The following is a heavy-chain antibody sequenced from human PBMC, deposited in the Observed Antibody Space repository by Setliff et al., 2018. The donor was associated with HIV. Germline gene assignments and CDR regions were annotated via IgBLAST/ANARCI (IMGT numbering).Heavy chain of an antibody. CDR3: ARGGQYSGSYLPRDYYMDV. V-gene: IGHV1-69*13. Sequence: SVKVSCKASGYTFPDYGISWVRQAPGQGLEWMGEIIPLFGTAHYAQRFQGRVTITADHSTSTAYMELSRLRSEDTAVYYCARGGQYSGSYLPRDYYMDVWGKGTTVTVSS. D-gene: IGHD1-26*01. CDR1: GYTFPDYG. J-gene: IGHJ6*03. CDR2: IIPLFGTA.